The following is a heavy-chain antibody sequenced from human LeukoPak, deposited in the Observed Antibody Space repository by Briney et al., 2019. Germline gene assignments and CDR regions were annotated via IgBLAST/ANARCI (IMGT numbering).Heavy chain of an antibody. Sequence: SQTLSLTRNVSDGSRGPYFWSWSRQPQGKEQKWIGYISYTGSTNYNPSLKSRVTISVDTSKNQFSLQLTSVTAADTAVYYCARDDYRGVTNFDPWGQGTLVTVSS. J-gene: IGHJ5*02. CDR1: DGSRGPYF. CDR2: ISYTGST. V-gene: IGHV4-59*01. D-gene: IGHD3-10*01. CDR3: ARDDYRGVTNFDP.